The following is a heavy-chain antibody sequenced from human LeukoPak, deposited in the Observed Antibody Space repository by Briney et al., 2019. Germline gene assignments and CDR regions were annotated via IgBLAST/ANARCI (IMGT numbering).Heavy chain of an antibody. CDR3: ATTVSEARPYYFDY. V-gene: IGHV4-61*08. J-gene: IGHJ4*02. CDR2: IYYSGST. D-gene: IGHD6-6*01. CDR1: GGSISSGDYY. Sequence: SETLSLTCTVSGGSISSGDYYWSWIRQPPGKGLEWIGYIYYSGSTYYNPSLKSRVTISVDTSKNQFSLKLSSVTAADTAVYYCATTVSEARPYYFDYWGQGTLVTVSS.